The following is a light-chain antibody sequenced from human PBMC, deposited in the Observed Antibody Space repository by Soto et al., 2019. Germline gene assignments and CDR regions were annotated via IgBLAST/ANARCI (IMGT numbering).Light chain of an antibody. CDR1: QTISSW. CDR2: KAS. J-gene: IGKJ1*01. CDR3: QHYNSYSEA. V-gene: IGKV1-5*03. Sequence: IKMTHSPSTLSGSLGDTVTMTFRASQTISSWLAWYQQKPGKAPKLLIYKASTLKSGVPSRFSGSGSGTEFTLTISSLQPDDFATYYCQHYNSYSEAFGQGTKVDIK.